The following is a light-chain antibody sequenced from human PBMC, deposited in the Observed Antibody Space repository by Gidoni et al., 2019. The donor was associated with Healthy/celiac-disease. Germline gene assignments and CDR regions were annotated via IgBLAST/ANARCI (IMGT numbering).Light chain of an antibody. CDR1: QSISSW. Sequence: DIQMTHSPSTLSASVRDRVTITCRASQSISSWLAWYQQKPGKAPKLLIYKASSLESGVPSRFSGSGSGTEFTLTISSLQPDDFATYYCQQYNSYSLTFGGGTKVEIK. V-gene: IGKV1-5*03. CDR2: KAS. CDR3: QQYNSYSLT. J-gene: IGKJ4*01.